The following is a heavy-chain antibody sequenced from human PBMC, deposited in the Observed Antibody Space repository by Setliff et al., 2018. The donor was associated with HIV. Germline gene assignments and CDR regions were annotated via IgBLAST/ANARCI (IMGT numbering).Heavy chain of an antibody. V-gene: IGHV1-8*02. J-gene: IGHJ4*02. CDR2: INTNNGNT. D-gene: IGHD5-18*01. CDR1: GYSFTNYD. CDR3: VRRLDTAMDRGFDY. Sequence: VASVKVSCKASGYSFTNYDINWVRQATGQGLEWIGSINTNNGNTIYAQKFQGRVTMTRSTSISTGYMELSSLRSEDTAMYFCVRRLDTAMDRGFDYWGQGTPVTVSS.